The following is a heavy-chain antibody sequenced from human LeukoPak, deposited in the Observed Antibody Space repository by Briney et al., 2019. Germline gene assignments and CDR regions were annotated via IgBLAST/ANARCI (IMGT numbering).Heavy chain of an antibody. CDR1: GFTFSSYS. CDR3: ARDTLGEGEDANYAVYYFDY. CDR2: ISSSSSYI. J-gene: IGHJ4*02. Sequence: GGSLRLSCAASGFTFSSYSMNWVRQAPGKGLEWVSSISSSSSYIYYADSVKGRFTISRDNAKNSLYLQMNSLRADDTAVYYCARDTLGEGEDANYAVYYFDYWGQGTVVTVSS. D-gene: IGHD4/OR15-4a*01. V-gene: IGHV3-21*01.